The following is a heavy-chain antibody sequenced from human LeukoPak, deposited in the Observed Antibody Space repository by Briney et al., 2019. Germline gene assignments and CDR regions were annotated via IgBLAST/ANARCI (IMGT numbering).Heavy chain of an antibody. D-gene: IGHD6-13*01. CDR1: GGSISSYY. J-gene: IGHJ4*02. CDR2: INHSGST. CDR3: ARGRRLPYSSSWGVGYYFDY. V-gene: IGHV4-34*01. Sequence: PSETLSLTCTVSGGSISSYYWSWIRQPPGKGLEWIGEINHSGSTNYNPSLKSRVTISVDTSKNQFSLKLSSVTAADTAVYYCARGRRLPYSSSWGVGYYFDYWGQGTLVTVSS.